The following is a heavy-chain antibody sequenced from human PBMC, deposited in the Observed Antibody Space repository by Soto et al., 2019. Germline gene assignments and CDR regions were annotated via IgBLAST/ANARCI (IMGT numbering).Heavy chain of an antibody. V-gene: IGHV3-23*01. CDR3: APHVSCSGGSCPYDAFAI. Sequence: EVQVLESGGGLVQPGGSLRLSCEGSEFTVSGHAMTWIRQAPGKGPEWVSTITADGGTYYADSVKGRFAMSRDTSENTLYLQMNSLGAEDTAAYYCAPHVSCSGGSCPYDAFAIRGQGTMVTVSS. J-gene: IGHJ3*02. D-gene: IGHD2-15*01. CDR1: EFTVSGHA. CDR2: ITADGGT.